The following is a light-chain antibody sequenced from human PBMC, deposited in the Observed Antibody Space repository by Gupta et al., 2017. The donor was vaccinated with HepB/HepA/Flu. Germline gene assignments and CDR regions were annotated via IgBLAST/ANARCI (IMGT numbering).Light chain of an antibody. CDR3: QQYGSSCGT. Sequence: EIVLTQSPGTLSLSPGERVTLSCRASQSVSSSYLAWYQQKPGQAPRLLISGASTRATGIPDRFSGSGSGTDFTLTISRLEPEDFAVYYCQQYGSSCGTLGQGTKVEIK. V-gene: IGKV3-20*01. J-gene: IGKJ1*01. CDR2: GAS. CDR1: QSVSSSY.